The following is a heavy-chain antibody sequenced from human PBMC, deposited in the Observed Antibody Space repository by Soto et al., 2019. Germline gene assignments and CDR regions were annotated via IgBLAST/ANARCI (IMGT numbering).Heavy chain of an antibody. Sequence: GGSLRLSCAASGFTFSSYGMHWVRQAPGKGLEWVAVIWYDGSNKYYEDSVKGRFTISRDNSKNTLYLQMNSLRAEDTAVYYCARDRIQLPIGNGMDVWGQGTTVTVSS. D-gene: IGHD5-18*01. CDR2: IWYDGSNK. CDR3: ARDRIQLPIGNGMDV. CDR1: GFTFSSYG. J-gene: IGHJ6*02. V-gene: IGHV3-33*01.